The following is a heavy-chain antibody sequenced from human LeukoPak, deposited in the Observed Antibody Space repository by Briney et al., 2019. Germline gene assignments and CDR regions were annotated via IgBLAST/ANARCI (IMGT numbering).Heavy chain of an antibody. CDR2: ISSSGTPI. CDR3: ARGGWNFFLSF. Sequence: HLGGSLRLSCAASGFTFSTYEMKWVRQAPGKGLEWVSYISSSGTPIYYTDSVKGRFTISRDNAKNSLYLQMNSLRAEDTAVYYCARGGWNFFLSFWGQGTLATVSS. D-gene: IGHD1-7*01. J-gene: IGHJ4*02. CDR1: GFTFSTYE. V-gene: IGHV3-48*03.